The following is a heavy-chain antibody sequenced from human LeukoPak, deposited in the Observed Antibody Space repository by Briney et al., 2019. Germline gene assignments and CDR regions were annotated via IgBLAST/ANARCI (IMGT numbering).Heavy chain of an antibody. CDR3: ARGPYGDYNFDY. D-gene: IGHD4-17*01. CDR2: IYYSGST. Sequence: SSETLSLTCTVSGGSVTYTNYYWNWIRQPPGKGLEWIGYIYYSGSTNYNPSLKSRVTISLDTSKNQFSLKLNSVTAADTAVYYCARGPYGDYNFDYWGQGTLVTVSS. V-gene: IGHV4-61*01. J-gene: IGHJ4*02. CDR1: GGSVTYTNYY.